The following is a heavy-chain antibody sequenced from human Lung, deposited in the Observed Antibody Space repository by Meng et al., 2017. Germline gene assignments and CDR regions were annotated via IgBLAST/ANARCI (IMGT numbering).Heavy chain of an antibody. V-gene: IGHV1-2*06. CDR3: ARDEDISAAGKLFGDY. CDR1: GYNFPDYW. J-gene: IGHJ4*02. Sequence: QGQLVQSGAEVKKAGASVKVSCKPSGYNFPDYWLHWVRRAPGQGLEWMGRIDPKSGDTHYAQRFQGRVTMTGDTSISTAYMELSGLRSDDTAMYYCARDEDISAAGKLFGDYWGQGTLVTVSS. D-gene: IGHD6-13*01. CDR2: IDPKSGDT.